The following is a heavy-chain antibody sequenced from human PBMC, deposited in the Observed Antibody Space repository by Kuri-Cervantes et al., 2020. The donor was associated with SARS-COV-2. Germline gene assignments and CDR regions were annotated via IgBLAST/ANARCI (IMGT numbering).Heavy chain of an antibody. CDR3: ARDPNANHNNWFDP. CDR1: GDSISSHY. D-gene: IGHD4/OR15-4a*01. V-gene: IGHV4-59*11. Sequence: SETLSLTCTVSGDSISSHYWSWVRQPPGKGLEWIGYIYYSGSTNYNPSLKSRVTISVDTSKNQFSLKLSSVTAADTAVYYCARDPNANHNNWFDPWGQGTLVTVSS. J-gene: IGHJ5*02. CDR2: IYYSGST.